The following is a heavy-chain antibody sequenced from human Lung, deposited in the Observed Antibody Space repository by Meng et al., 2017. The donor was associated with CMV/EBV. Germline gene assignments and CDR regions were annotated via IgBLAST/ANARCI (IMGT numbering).Heavy chain of an antibody. V-gene: IGHV1-2*02. J-gene: IGHJ3*02. Sequence: ASXXVSXKASGYTLTGYYMHWVRQAPGQGLEWMGWINPNSGGTNYAQKSQGRVTMTRDTSIGTAYMELSRLRSDDTAVYYCARDLGDDCTNGVCYSVDAFDIWXQGTMVTVSS. CDR1: GYTLTGYY. D-gene: IGHD2-8*01. CDR2: INPNSGGT. CDR3: ARDLGDDCTNGVCYSVDAFDI.